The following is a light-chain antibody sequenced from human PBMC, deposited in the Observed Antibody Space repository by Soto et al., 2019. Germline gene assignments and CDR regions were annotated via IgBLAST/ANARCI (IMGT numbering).Light chain of an antibody. J-gene: IGLJ1*01. CDR3: AARDDSLSAFHV. CDR1: RSNIGSNY. CDR2: RNN. Sequence: QSVLTQPPSASGTPGQRVTISCSGSRSNIGSNYVYWYQQFPGTAPKLLIYRNNQRPSGVPDRFSGSKSGTPASLAISGLRSEDEADYYCAARDDSLSAFHVFGTGTKVTVL. V-gene: IGLV1-47*01.